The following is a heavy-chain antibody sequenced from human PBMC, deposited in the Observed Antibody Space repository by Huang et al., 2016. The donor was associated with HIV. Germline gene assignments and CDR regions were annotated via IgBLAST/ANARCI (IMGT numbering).Heavy chain of an antibody. CDR3: ARDSPLLGVVIVVVPTAPNAFDI. J-gene: IGHJ3*02. V-gene: IGHV1-18*01. D-gene: IGHD2-2*01. CDR1: GYTFTSYG. CDR2: ISAYNGVT. Sequence: QVQLVQSGVAVKKPGASVKVSCKASGYTFTSYGISWVRPAPGQGLEWMGGISAYNGVTNHAQNVQGRVTMTTDTSTSTAYMELRSLRSDDTAVYYCARDSPLLGVVIVVVPTAPNAFDIWGQGTMVTVSS.